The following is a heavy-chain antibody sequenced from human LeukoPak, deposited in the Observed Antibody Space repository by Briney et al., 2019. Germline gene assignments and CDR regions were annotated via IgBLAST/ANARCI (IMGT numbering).Heavy chain of an antibody. CDR3: ARDQYDTWSRRGNFDS. D-gene: IGHD3-3*01. CDR1: GFTFGKYW. J-gene: IGHJ4*02. CDR2: IKLDGSEK. Sequence: GGSLRLSCVVSGFTFGKYWMSWVRQAPGKGLEWVANIKLDGSEKNYVDSVKGRFTISRDNTKNLLYLQMNSLRVEDTAVFYCARDQYDTWSRRGNFDSWGQGTLVIVSS. V-gene: IGHV3-7*03.